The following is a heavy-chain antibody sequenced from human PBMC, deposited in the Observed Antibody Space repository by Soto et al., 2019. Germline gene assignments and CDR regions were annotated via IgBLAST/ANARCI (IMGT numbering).Heavy chain of an antibody. CDR1: GYTFTGYY. D-gene: IGHD6-6*01. J-gene: IGHJ6*02. CDR3: ARDCSSSPLDYCDYGMDV. V-gene: IGHV1-2*02. CDR2: INPNSGGT. Sequence: QVQLVQSGAEVKKPGASVKVSCKASGYTFTGYYMHWVRQAPGQGLEWMGWINPNSGGTNYAQKFQGRGTMPRDTPNSTAYMDLSRLRSDDTAVYYCARDCSSSPLDYCDYGMDVWGQGTTVTVSS.